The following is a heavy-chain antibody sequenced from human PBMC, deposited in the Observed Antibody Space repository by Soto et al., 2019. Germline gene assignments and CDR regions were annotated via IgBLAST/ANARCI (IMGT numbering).Heavy chain of an antibody. CDR1: GFTFSRYW. J-gene: IGHJ3*02. CDR3: ARGDTPMITGMDSFDI. Sequence: GGSLRLSCAASGFTFSRYWMNWVRQAPGKGLEWVANIKQDGTEKNYVDSVKGRFTISRDNARNSLYLQMDSLRAEDTAVYFCARGDTPMITGMDSFDIWGQGTMVTVPS. D-gene: IGHD5-18*01. V-gene: IGHV3-7*01. CDR2: IKQDGTEK.